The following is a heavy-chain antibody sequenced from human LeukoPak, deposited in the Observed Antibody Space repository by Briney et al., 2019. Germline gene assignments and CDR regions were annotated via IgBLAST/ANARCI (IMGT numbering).Heavy chain of an antibody. CDR2: INPNIGAT. CDR3: AREESGGYFDY. J-gene: IGHJ4*02. CDR1: GYTFTGYF. Sequence: ASVKVSCKASGYTFTGYFMHWVRQAPGQGLEWMGWINPNIGATKYARKFQGRVTMTRDTSISTAYMELSRLRSDDTAVYYCAREESGGYFDYWGQGTPVTVSS. V-gene: IGHV1-2*02. D-gene: IGHD2-8*02.